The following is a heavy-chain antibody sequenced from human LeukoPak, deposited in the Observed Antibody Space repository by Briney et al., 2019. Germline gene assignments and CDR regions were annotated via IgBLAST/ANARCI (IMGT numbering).Heavy chain of an antibody. D-gene: IGHD5-18*01. Sequence: GGSLRLSCAASGFTFSSYWMSWVRQAPGKGLEWVANIKQDGSEKYYVDSVKGRFTISRDNAKNSLYLQMNSLRAEDTAVYYCARVPRLGLRYSYGYDYWGQGTLVTVSS. J-gene: IGHJ4*02. CDR2: IKQDGSEK. CDR1: GFTFSSYW. V-gene: IGHV3-7*01. CDR3: ARVPRLGLRYSYGYDY.